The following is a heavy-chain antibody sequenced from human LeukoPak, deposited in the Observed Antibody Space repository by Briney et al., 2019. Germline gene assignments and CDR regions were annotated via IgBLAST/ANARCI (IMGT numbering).Heavy chain of an antibody. CDR1: GFTFSSYS. CDR2: ISSSSSTI. V-gene: IGHV3-48*01. Sequence: GGSLRLSCAASGFTFSSYSMNWVRQAPGKGLEWVSYISSSSSTIYYADSVKGRFTISRDNAKNSLYLQMNSLRAEDTAVYYCASDSGSYEGRWFDPWGQGTLVTVSS. CDR3: ASDSGSYEGRWFDP. D-gene: IGHD1-26*01. J-gene: IGHJ5*02.